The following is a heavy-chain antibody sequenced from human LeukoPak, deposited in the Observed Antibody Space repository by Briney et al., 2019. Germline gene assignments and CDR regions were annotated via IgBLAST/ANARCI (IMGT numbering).Heavy chain of an antibody. J-gene: IGHJ4*02. CDR1: GFTVSSNY. V-gene: IGHV3-53*01. D-gene: IGHD6-19*01. Sequence: GGSLRLSCAASGFTVSSNYMSWVRQAPGKGLEWVSVIYSGGSTYYADSVKGRFTISRDNAKNSLDLQMNSLRVEDTAVYYCARLGPASSGWPESFDYWGQGTLVTVSS. CDR3: ARLGPASSGWPESFDY. CDR2: IYSGGST.